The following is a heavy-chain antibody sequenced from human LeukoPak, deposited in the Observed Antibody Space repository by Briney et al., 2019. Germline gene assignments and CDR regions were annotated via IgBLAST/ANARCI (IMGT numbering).Heavy chain of an antibody. CDR1: GFTFSSFD. Sequence: GGSLRLSCAASGFTFSSFDMHWVRQPTGQGLEWVSTIGTASDTYYPGSVEGRFTLSRDNAKNSLYLQMNSLTAGDTAVFYCARGPPRGKYYYMDVWGKGTTVTVYS. J-gene: IGHJ6*03. D-gene: IGHD1-1*01. CDR2: IGTASDT. V-gene: IGHV3-13*01. CDR3: ARGPPRGKYYYMDV.